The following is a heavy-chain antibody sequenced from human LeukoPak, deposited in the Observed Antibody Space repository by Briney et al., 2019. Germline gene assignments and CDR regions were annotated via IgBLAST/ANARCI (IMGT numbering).Heavy chain of an antibody. V-gene: IGHV1-8*01. D-gene: IGHD2-2*01. CDR2: MNPNTGKT. CDR3: GRKTCSTTSCLHP. CDR1: GYTFTSYD. Sequence: ASVKVSCKASGYTFTSYDINWVREAAGQGLEWMGYMNPNTGKTGYAQRFQGRVTMTRDTSIDTAYMELSSLGSEDTAVYYSGRKTCSTTSCLHPWGQGTLVTVSS. J-gene: IGHJ5*02.